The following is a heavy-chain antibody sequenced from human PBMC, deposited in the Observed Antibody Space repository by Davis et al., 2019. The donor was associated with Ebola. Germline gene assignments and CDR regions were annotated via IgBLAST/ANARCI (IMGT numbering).Heavy chain of an antibody. J-gene: IGHJ4*02. V-gene: IGHV3-33*06. D-gene: IGHD5-24*01. CDR2: IWYDGSNK. Sequence: PGGSLRLSCAASGFTFSSYGMHWVRQAPGKGLEWVAVIWYDGSNKYYADSVKGRFTISRDNSKNTLYLQMNSLRAEDTAVYYCAKCVYGATIPHFDYWGQGTLVTVSS. CDR1: GFTFSSYG. CDR3: AKCVYGATIPHFDY.